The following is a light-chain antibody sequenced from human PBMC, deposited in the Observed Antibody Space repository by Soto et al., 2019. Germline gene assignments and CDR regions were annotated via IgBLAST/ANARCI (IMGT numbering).Light chain of an antibody. V-gene: IGKV1-5*03. CDR3: QQYNSYSPLT. CDR1: QSISSW. CDR2: KAS. J-gene: IGKJ4*01. Sequence: DIPMTQSPSTLSASVGDRITITCRASQSISSWLAWYQQKPGKAPNLLIYKASSLESGVPSRFSGSGSGTEFTLTISSLQPDDFATYYCQQYNSYSPLTFGGGTKVEIK.